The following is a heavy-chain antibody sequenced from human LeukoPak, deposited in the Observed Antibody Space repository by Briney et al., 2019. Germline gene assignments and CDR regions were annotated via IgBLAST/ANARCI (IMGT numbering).Heavy chain of an antibody. J-gene: IGHJ4*02. D-gene: IGHD6-13*01. V-gene: IGHV3-74*01. Sequence: GGSLRLSCTVSGFMFNTYFMHWVRQSPGKGMVWVSHIGPDGTDTAYADSVKGRFTISRDNDKDTLYLQMNSLRAEDTAVYYCARDQGSSWYVYWGQGTLVTVSS. CDR3: ARDQGSSWYVY. CDR1: GFMFNTYF. CDR2: IGPDGTDT.